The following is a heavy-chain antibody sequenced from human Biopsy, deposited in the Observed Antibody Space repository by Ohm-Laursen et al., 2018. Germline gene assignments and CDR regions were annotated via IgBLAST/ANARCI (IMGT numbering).Heavy chain of an antibody. CDR3: ARDGAGSYHDY. D-gene: IGHD3-10*01. CDR1: GFTFSDYY. CDR2: ISGSGTTI. J-gene: IGHJ4*02. V-gene: IGHV3-11*01. Sequence: GSLRLSCTASGFTFSDYYMSWIRQAPGKGLEWLSYISGSGTTIFYADSVKGRFTVSRDNAKNSLYLQMNSLPVEDTAVYYCARDGAGSYHDYWGQGTLVTVSS.